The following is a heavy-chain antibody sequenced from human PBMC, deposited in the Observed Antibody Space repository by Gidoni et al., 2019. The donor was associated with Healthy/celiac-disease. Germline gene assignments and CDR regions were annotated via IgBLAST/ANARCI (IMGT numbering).Heavy chain of an antibody. CDR2: MNPNSGNT. CDR1: GYTFTSYD. D-gene: IGHD3-3*01. V-gene: IGHV1-8*01. CDR3: ASTGNAEYYDFWSGWGSYSPSHYYYMDV. Sequence: QVQLVQSGAEVKKPGASVKVSCKASGYTFTSYDINWVRQATGQGLEWMGWMNPNSGNTGYAQKFQGRVTMTRNTSISTAYMELSSLRSEDTAVYYCASTGNAEYYDFWSGWGSYSPSHYYYMDVWGKGTTVTVSS. J-gene: IGHJ6*03.